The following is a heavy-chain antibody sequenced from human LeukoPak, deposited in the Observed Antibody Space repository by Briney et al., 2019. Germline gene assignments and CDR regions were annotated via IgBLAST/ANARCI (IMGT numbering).Heavy chain of an antibody. CDR3: AKDQSSWYNFDY. D-gene: IGHD6-13*01. CDR1: GFTFSSYW. CDR2: INSDGSST. Sequence: GGSLRLSCAASGFTFSSYWMHWVRQAPGKGLVWVSRINSDGSSTTYADSVRGRFTISRDNAKNTLYLQMNSLRAEDTALYYCAKDQSSWYNFDYWGQGTLVTVSS. V-gene: IGHV3-74*01. J-gene: IGHJ4*02.